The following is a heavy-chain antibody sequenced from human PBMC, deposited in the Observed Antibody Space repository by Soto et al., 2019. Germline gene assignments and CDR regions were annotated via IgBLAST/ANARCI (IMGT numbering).Heavy chain of an antibody. Sequence: XGSLRLSCAASGFTFSHNWMSWVRQAPGKGLEWVANIKQDGSEKYYVDSVKGRFTVSRDNAKNSLYLQMNSLRAEDTAVYYCARAIAAAGLGSWGQGTLVTVSS. CDR3: ARAIAAAGLGS. J-gene: IGHJ4*02. D-gene: IGHD6-13*01. CDR2: IKQDGSEK. CDR1: GFTFSHNW. V-gene: IGHV3-7*03.